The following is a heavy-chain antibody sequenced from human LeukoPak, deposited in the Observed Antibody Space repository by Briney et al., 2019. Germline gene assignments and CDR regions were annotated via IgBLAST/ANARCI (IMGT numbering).Heavy chain of an antibody. Sequence: SETLSLTCTVSGGSISSYFWSWIRQPPGKGLEWIGFMYYSGTTNYNPSLKSRVTISLGMSKNQFSLKLSSVTAADTAVYYCARLPMAVTPHVDYWGQGTLVTVSS. CDR3: ARLPMAVTPHVDY. J-gene: IGHJ4*02. CDR2: MYYSGTT. CDR1: GGSISSYF. V-gene: IGHV4-59*01. D-gene: IGHD2-21*02.